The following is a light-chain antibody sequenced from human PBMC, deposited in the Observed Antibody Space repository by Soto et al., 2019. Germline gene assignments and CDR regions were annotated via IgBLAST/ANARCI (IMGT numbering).Light chain of an antibody. CDR3: QQYNNWPPWT. Sequence: ETVMTQSPATLSVSPGERATLSCRASQSVSSYLAWYQQKPGQAPRLLIYSASTRATGIPARFSGSGSGTEFTLTISSLQSEDCAVYYCQQYNNWPPWTFGQGTK. CDR2: SAS. CDR1: QSVSSY. J-gene: IGKJ1*01. V-gene: IGKV3-15*01.